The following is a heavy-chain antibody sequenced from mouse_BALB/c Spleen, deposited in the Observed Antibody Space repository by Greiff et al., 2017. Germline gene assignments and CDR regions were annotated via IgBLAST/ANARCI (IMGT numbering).Heavy chain of an antibody. J-gene: IGHJ3*01. V-gene: IGHV1-54*01. CDR3: ARSFGDTTWFAY. Sequence: VQLQQSGAELVRPGTSVKVSCKASGYAFTIYLIEWVKQRPGQGLEWIGVINPGSGGTNYNEKFKGKATLTADKSSSTAYMQLSSLTSDDSAVYFCARSFGDTTWFAYWGQGTLVTVSA. CDR2: INPGSGGT. CDR1: GYAFTIYL. D-gene: IGHD2-12*01.